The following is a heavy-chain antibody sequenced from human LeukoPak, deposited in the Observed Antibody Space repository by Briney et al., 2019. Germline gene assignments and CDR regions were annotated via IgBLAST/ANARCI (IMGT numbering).Heavy chain of an antibody. J-gene: IGHJ3*02. D-gene: IGHD4-23*01. CDR3: ARAGDYGGKPDAFDI. CDR1: GYPFTSYY. V-gene: IGHV1-46*01. CDR2: INPSGGST. Sequence: ASVKVSCKASGYPFTSYYMHWVRQAPGQGLAWMGIINPSGGSTSYAQKFQGRVTMTRDASTSTVYMELSSLRSEDTAVYYCARAGDYGGKPDAFDIWGQGTMVTVSS.